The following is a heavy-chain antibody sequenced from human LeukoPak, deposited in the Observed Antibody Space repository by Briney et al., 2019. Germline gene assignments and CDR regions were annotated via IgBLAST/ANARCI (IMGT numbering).Heavy chain of an antibody. CDR3: ARARVRGYSYGQLDY. D-gene: IGHD5-18*01. CDR1: GGTFSSYA. CDR2: IIPILGIA. J-gene: IGHJ4*02. Sequence: SVKVSCKASGGTFSSYAISWLRQAPGQGLEWMGRIIPILGIANYAQKFQGRVTITADKSTSTAYMELSSLRSEDTAVYYCARARVRGYSYGQLDYWGQGTLVTVSS. V-gene: IGHV1-69*04.